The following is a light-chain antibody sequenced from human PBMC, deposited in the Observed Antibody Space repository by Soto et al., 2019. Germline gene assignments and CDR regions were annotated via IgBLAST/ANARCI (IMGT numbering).Light chain of an antibody. V-gene: IGKV1-5*03. CDR1: QSISSW. J-gene: IGKJ1*01. Sequence: DIQMTQSPSTLSASVGDRVTITCRASQSISSWLAWYQQKPGKAPKLLIYKASSLESGVPSRFSGSGSGTEFTLTISSLQPDDFATYYCQQYNSFTWTFGQGTKGISN. CDR3: QQYNSFTWT. CDR2: KAS.